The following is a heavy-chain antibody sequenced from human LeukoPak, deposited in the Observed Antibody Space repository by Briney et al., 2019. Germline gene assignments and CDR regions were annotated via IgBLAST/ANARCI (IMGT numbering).Heavy chain of an antibody. CDR1: GYTFTSFG. CDR3: ARPRIVGATSLYYFNY. J-gene: IGHJ4*02. V-gene: IGHV1-18*01. Sequence: GASVKVSCKASGYTFTSFGISWVRQAPGQGLEWMGWISAYNGNTDYAQKLQGRVTLTIDTSTSTAYMELRSLRSDDTAVYYCARPRIVGATSLYYFNYWGQGTLVTVSS. D-gene: IGHD1-26*01. CDR2: ISAYNGNT.